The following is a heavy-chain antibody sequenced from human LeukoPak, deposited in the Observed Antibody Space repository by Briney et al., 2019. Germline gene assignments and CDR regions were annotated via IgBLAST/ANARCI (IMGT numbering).Heavy chain of an antibody. CDR1: GASISTYY. J-gene: IGHJ6*02. Sequence: SETLSLTCTVSGASISTYYWSWIRQPPGKGLEWIGYIYYSGSTNYNPSLKSRVTISVDTSKNQFSLKLSSVTAADTAVYYCARGALDSSGYYRYYYYGMDVWGQGTTVTVSS. CDR3: ARGALDSSGYYRYYYYGMDV. CDR2: IYYSGST. D-gene: IGHD3-22*01. V-gene: IGHV4-59*01.